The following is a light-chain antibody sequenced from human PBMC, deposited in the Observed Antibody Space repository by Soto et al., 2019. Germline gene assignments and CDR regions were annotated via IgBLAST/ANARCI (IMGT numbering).Light chain of an antibody. CDR3: QQYYSTPLT. J-gene: IGKJ4*01. V-gene: IGKV4-1*01. CDR1: QSVLYSSNNKNY. Sequence: DILMTQSTASLAVSLGERATINCKSSQSVLYSSNNKNYLAWYQQKPGQPPKLLIYWASTRESGVPDRFSGSGSGTDFTLTISSLQAEDVAVYYCQQYYSTPLTCGVGTKWIS. CDR2: WAS.